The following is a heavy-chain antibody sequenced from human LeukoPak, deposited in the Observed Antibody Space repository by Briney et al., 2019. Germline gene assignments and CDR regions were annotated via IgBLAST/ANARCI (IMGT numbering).Heavy chain of an antibody. CDR2: ISGNGDNP. CDR3: AKDNVAYTTTWYYFDS. J-gene: IGHJ4*02. D-gene: IGHD6-13*01. CDR1: GFTFSNYA. V-gene: IGHV3-23*01. Sequence: PGGSLRLSCAASGFTFSNYAMSWVRQAPGKGLKWISAISGNGDNPFYADFVKGRFIISRDNSKNTLYLQVNSLRAEDTALYFCAKDNVAYTTTWYYFDSWGRGTLVTVSS.